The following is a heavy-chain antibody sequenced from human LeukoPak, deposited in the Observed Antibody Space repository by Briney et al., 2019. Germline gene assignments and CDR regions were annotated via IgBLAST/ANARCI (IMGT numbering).Heavy chain of an antibody. V-gene: IGHV4-39*07. CDR3: ARGRIQLWFSYYYYYCMDV. Sequence: PSETLSLTCTVSGGLISISTYYWGWIRQPPGKGLEWIGSIYYSGTTHYNPSLKSRVTIAVDTSKNQFSLKLSSVTAADTAVYYCARGRIQLWFSYYYYYCMDVWGKGTTVTVSS. D-gene: IGHD5-18*01. CDR2: IYYSGTT. CDR1: GGLISISTYY. J-gene: IGHJ6*03.